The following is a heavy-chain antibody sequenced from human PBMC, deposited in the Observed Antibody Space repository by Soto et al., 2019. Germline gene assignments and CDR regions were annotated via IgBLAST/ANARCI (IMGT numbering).Heavy chain of an antibody. CDR3: ARGVYYDSSGYYYY. CDR2: ISAYNGNT. CDR1: GYTFTSYG. D-gene: IGHD3-22*01. J-gene: IGHJ4*02. V-gene: IGHV1-18*01. Sequence: ASVKVSCKASGYTFTSYGISWVRQAPGQGLEWMGWISAYNGNTNYAQKLQGRVTMTTDTSTSTAYMELRSLRSEDTAVYYCARGVYYDSSGYYYYWGQGTLVTVSS.